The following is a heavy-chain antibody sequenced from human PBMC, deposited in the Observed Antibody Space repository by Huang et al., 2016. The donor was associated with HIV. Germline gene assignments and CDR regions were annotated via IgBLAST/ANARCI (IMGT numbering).Heavy chain of an antibody. V-gene: IGHV1-69*13. CDR1: GDSFSNYA. CDR2: IIPILNET. CDR3: ARESYSLGKGTFDL. J-gene: IGHJ3*01. D-gene: IGHD2-15*01. Sequence: QVQLVQSGAEVKKPGSSVKVSCQTSGDSFSNYAFSWVRQAPGQGLEWMGGIIPILNETNLAQSVRGRVTLTADESTATASMELSGLKSEDAVVYYCARESYSLGKGTFDLWGQGTMVTVSS.